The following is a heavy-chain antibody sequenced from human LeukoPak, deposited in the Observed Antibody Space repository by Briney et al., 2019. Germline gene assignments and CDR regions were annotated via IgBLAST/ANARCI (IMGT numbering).Heavy chain of an antibody. J-gene: IGHJ4*02. D-gene: IGHD5-24*01. CDR3: ARGLLTQRDGNKTLYY. V-gene: IGHV1-8*01. CDR1: GYTFTGYD. CDR2: MDPNSGNA. Sequence: ASVKVSCKASGYTFTGYDINGVRQATGQGLEWMGWMDPNSGNAGFALKFQGRVTMTRNTPISTASMELSSLRSDDTAVYYCARGLLTQRDGNKTLYYWGQGSLVTVSS.